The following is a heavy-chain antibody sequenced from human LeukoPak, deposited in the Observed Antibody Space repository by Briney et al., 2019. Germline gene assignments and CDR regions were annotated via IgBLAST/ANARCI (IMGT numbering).Heavy chain of an antibody. CDR1: GFTFSSYA. V-gene: IGHV3-53*01. D-gene: IGHD4-17*01. CDR2: IYSGGST. CDR3: ARGGYGDYGGGEVY. J-gene: IGHJ4*02. Sequence: QPGGSLRLSCAASGFTFSSYAMSWVRQAPGKGLEWVSVIYSGGSTYHADSVKGRFTISRDNSKNTLYLQMNSLRAEDTAVYYCARGGYGDYGGGEVYWGQGTLVTVSS.